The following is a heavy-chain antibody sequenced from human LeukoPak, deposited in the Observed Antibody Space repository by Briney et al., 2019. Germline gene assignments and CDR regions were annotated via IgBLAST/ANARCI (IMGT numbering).Heavy chain of an antibody. Sequence: SETLSLTCTVSGGSISSSSYYWGWIRQPPGKGLEWIGSIYYSRSTSYNPSLKSRVTISVDTSKNQFSLKLGSVTAADTAVYYCARNASDSGTSYFDYWGQGTLVTVSS. J-gene: IGHJ4*02. CDR3: ARNASDSGTSYFDY. CDR2: IYYSRST. D-gene: IGHD1-26*01. V-gene: IGHV4-39*01. CDR1: GGSISSSSYY.